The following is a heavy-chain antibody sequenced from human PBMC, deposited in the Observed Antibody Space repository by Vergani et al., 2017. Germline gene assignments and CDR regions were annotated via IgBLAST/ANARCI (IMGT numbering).Heavy chain of an antibody. CDR3: AHRRRTYYYDSSGYYPAEYFQH. D-gene: IGHD3-22*01. V-gene: IGHV2-5*02. J-gene: IGHJ1*01. CDR2: IYWDDDK. CDR1: GFSLSTSGVG. Sequence: QITLKEPGPTLVKPTQTLTLTCTFSGFSLSTSGVGVGWIRQPPGKDLEWLALIYWDDDKRYSPSLKSRITITKDTSKNQVVLTMTNMDPVDTATYYCAHRRRTYYYDSSGYYPAEYFQHWGQGTLVTVSS.